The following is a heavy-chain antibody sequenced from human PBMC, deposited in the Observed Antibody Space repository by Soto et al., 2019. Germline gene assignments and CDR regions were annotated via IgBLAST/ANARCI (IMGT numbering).Heavy chain of an antibody. CDR1: GDSFSTDSAS. D-gene: IGHD5-18*01. J-gene: IGHJ4*02. Sequence: PSQTLSLTCAISGDSFSTDSASWNWIRQSPSRGLEWLGRTYYRSKWYNDYAVSVKSRITINPDTAKNQFPLQLNSVSPEDTAVYFFSSGAPYTAMLYLCQGTLVTVSS. CDR2: TYYRSKWYN. CDR3: SSGAPYTAMLY. V-gene: IGHV6-1*01.